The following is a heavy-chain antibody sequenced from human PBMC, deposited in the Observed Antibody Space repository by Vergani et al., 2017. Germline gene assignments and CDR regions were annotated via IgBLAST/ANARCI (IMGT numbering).Heavy chain of an antibody. CDR3: TRHVPCGDGACLHFDH. CDR1: ESSFTGNQ. D-gene: IGHD3-10*01. CDR2: ITPFDSKI. Sequence: EVMLVQSGAEVKKPGESLKISCKYSESSFTGNQIAWERQMSGKGLQWMGNITPFDSKIAYSPSFQGQVIMSIDKSITTAYLQWRSLEASDTAIYYCTRHVPCGDGACLHFDHWGQGTQVTVSS. J-gene: IGHJ4*02. V-gene: IGHV5-51*01.